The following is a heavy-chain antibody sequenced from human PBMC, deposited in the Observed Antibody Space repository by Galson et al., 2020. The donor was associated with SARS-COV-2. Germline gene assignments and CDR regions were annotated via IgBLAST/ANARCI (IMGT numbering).Heavy chain of an antibody. CDR3: ARGGYCRSTSCYLRFDY. Sequence: SETLSLTCTVSGESIYNDHYWGWIRQPPGKGLEWIGNVFHSGSTYYNPSLKSRVTISVDTSNNQFSLKLNSVTAADTAVYFCARGGYCRSTSCYLRFDYWGQGNLVTVSS. D-gene: IGHD2-2*01. CDR2: VFHSGST. CDR1: GESIYNDHY. V-gene: IGHV4-38-2*02. J-gene: IGHJ4*02.